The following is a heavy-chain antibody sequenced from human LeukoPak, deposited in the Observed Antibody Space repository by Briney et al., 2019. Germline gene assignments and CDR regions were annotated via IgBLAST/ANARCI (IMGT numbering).Heavy chain of an antibody. V-gene: IGHV6-1*01. J-gene: IGHJ4*02. Sequence: SQTLSLTCAISGATVSSNSAAWTWIRHSPSTALEWVGRTYYRSKWYNDYAVSVNSRITINPDTSKNQFSLQLNSVTPEDTAVYYCARGRTGTFDYWGQGTLVTVSS. CDR2: TYYRSKWYN. CDR1: GATVSSNSAA. D-gene: IGHD1-7*01. CDR3: ARGRTGTFDY.